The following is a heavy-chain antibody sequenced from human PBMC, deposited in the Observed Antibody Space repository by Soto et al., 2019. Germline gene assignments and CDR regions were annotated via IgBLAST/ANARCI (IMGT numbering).Heavy chain of an antibody. D-gene: IGHD2-15*01. J-gene: IGHJ6*02. CDR2: IFSNDEK. Sequence: GPTLVNPKETLTLTCTVSGFSLSTERMSVSWIRQPPGKALEWLAHIFSNDEKLYNTSLKSRLTISKDTSKGQVVLTMSNMDPVDTATYYCARVSIVSYAVDVWGQGTTVTRSS. V-gene: IGHV2-26*01. CDR3: ARVSIVSYAVDV. CDR1: GFSLSTERMS.